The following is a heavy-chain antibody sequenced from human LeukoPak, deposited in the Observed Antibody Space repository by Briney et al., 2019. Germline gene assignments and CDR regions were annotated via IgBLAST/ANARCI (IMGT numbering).Heavy chain of an antibody. CDR2: TYYRSKWYN. V-gene: IGHV6-1*01. D-gene: IGHD5-24*01. Sequence: SQTLSLTCDISGDSDSNNNAAWNWLRQSPSRGLEWLGRTYYRSKWYNEYAVSVKSRITLNPDTSKNQFSLQLNSVTPDDTAIYYCARQGPTWPFDYWGQGTLVTVSS. CDR3: ARQGPTWPFDY. J-gene: IGHJ4*02. CDR1: GDSDSNNNAA.